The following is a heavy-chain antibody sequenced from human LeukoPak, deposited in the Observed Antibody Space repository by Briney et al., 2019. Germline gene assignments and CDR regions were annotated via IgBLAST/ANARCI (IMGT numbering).Heavy chain of an antibody. V-gene: IGHV1-18*04. CDR3: ARGTPFALRYFDWFLPSGMDV. D-gene: IGHD3-9*01. J-gene: IGHJ6*04. CDR2: ISAYNGNT. CDR1: GYTFTSYG. Sequence: ASVKVSCKASGYTFTSYGISWVRQAPGQGLEWMGWISAYNGNTNYAQKLQGRVTMTTDTSTSTAYMELRSLRSDDTAVYYCARGTPFALRYFDWFLPSGMDVWGKGTTVTVSS.